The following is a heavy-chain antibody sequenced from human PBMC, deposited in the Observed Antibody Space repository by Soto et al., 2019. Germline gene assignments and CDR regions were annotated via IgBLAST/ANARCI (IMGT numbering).Heavy chain of an antibody. CDR2: IYYSGST. CDR1: GGSISSYY. V-gene: IGHV4-59*08. D-gene: IGHD1-20*01. Sequence: SETLSLTCTVSGGSISSYYWSWIRQPPGKGLEWIGYIYYSGSTNYNPSLKSRVTISVDTSKNQFSLKLSSVTAADTAVYYCARRLTGTVNGFDYWGQGTLVTVSS. CDR3: ARRLTGTVNGFDY. J-gene: IGHJ4*02.